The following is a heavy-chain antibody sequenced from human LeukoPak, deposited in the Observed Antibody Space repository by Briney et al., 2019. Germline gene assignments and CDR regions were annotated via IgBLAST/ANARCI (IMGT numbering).Heavy chain of an antibody. CDR1: GGTFSSYA. Sequence: ASVKVSCKASGGTFSSYAISWVRQAPGQGLEWMGRIIPTFGTANYAQKFQGRVTITTDESTSTAYMELSSLRSEDTAVYYCAREGRGYSYGYWGQGTLVTVSS. CDR2: IIPTFGTA. CDR3: AREGRGYSYGY. J-gene: IGHJ4*02. V-gene: IGHV1-69*05. D-gene: IGHD5-18*01.